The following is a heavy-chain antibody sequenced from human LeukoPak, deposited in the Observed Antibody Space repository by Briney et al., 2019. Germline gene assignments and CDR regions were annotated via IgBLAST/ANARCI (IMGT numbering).Heavy chain of an antibody. V-gene: IGHV3-74*01. CDR2: INSDGSTI. Sequence: GRSLRLSCAASGFTFSSYWVHWVRQAPGKGLEWVARINSDGSTINHADSVRGRFTISRDNAGNTLYLQMSSLRAEDTAIYFCARAAYHRFDYWGQGTLVTVSS. CDR3: ARAAYHRFDY. J-gene: IGHJ4*02. D-gene: IGHD1-14*01. CDR1: GFTFSSYW.